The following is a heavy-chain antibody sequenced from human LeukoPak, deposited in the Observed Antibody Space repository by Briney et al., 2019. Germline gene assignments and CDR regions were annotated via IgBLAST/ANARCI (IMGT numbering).Heavy chain of an antibody. J-gene: IGHJ1*01. V-gene: IGHV4-34*01. Sequence: PSETLSLTCAVYGGSFSGYYWSWIRQPPGKGLEWIGEINHSGSTNYNPSLKSRVTISVDTSKNQFSPKLSSVTAADTAVYYCARGPPHIVVVPAAQGYFQHWGQGTLVTVSS. CDR3: ARGPPHIVVVPAAQGYFQH. D-gene: IGHD2-2*01. CDR2: INHSGST. CDR1: GGSFSGYY.